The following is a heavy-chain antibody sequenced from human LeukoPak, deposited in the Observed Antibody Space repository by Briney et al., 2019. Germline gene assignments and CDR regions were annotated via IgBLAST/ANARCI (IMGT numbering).Heavy chain of an antibody. Sequence: GASVKVSCKVSGYTLTELSMHWVRQAPGKGLEWMGWINPNSGGTTYAQKFQGRVTMTRDTSISTAYMELSRLRSDDTAVYYCARVWSRTTTGRPMSPFDYWGQGTLVTVSS. CDR2: INPNSGGT. D-gene: IGHD1-14*01. V-gene: IGHV1-2*02. CDR1: GYTLTELS. J-gene: IGHJ4*02. CDR3: ARVWSRTTTGRPMSPFDY.